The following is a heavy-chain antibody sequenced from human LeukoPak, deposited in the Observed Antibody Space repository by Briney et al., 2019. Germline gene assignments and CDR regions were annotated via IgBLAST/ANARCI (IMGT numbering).Heavy chain of an antibody. CDR2: ISGSGGST. J-gene: IGHJ4*02. V-gene: IGHV3-23*01. CDR1: GFTFSSYW. CDR3: AKSGVRGVISYPHFDY. Sequence: GGSLRLSCAASGFTFSSYWMSWVRQAPGKGLEWVSAISGSGGSTYYADSVKGRFTISRDNSKNTLYLQMNSLRAEDTAVYYCAKSGVRGVISYPHFDYWGQGTLVTVSS. D-gene: IGHD3-10*01.